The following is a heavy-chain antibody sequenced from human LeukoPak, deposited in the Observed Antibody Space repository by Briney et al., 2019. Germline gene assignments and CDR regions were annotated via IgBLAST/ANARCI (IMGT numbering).Heavy chain of an antibody. Sequence: SETLSLTCAVSGYSISSGYYWGWIRQPPGKGLEWIGSIYHSGSTYYNPSLKSRVTISVDTSKNQFPLKPSPVTAADTAVYYCARDNFGVVTTTFPFDYWGQGTLVTVSS. CDR3: ARDNFGVVTTTFPFDY. CDR1: GYSISSGYY. CDR2: IYHSGST. V-gene: IGHV4-38-2*02. D-gene: IGHD3-3*01. J-gene: IGHJ4*02.